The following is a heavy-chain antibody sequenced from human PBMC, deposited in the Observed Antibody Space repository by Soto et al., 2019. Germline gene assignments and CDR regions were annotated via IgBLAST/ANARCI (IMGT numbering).Heavy chain of an antibody. CDR3: ARSFRSECNYGSEHVDF. Sequence: GESLKISCQGSGYTFVNYWINWVRQTPGRGLEWMGRIDLKDPYTNFSPSFQGHVTITGDKSISTVYLQWNSVKASDTGICYCARSFRSECNYGSEHVDFWGPGTLVTVPS. J-gene: IGHJ4*02. CDR2: IDLKDPYT. D-gene: IGHD3-10*01. CDR1: GYTFVNYW. V-gene: IGHV5-10-1*01.